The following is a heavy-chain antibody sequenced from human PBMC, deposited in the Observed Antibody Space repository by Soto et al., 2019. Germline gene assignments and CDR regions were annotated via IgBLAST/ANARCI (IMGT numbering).Heavy chain of an antibody. Sequence: QVPLVQSGAEVKKPGASVKVSCKASGYTFTSYGISWVRQAPGQGLEWMGWISAYNGNTNYAQKLQGRVTMTTDTSTSTAYMELRSLRSDDTAVYSCARDIYCSGGSCYSVSWFAPWGQGTLVTVSS. J-gene: IGHJ5*02. CDR2: ISAYNGNT. V-gene: IGHV1-18*01. CDR1: GYTFTSYG. CDR3: ARDIYCSGGSCYSVSWFAP. D-gene: IGHD2-15*01.